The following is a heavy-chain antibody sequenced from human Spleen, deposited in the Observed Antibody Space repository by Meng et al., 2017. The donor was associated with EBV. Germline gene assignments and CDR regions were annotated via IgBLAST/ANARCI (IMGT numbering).Heavy chain of an antibody. Sequence: QVQLVESGGGLVKPGGSLRLPCAASGFTFSDYPLTWIRQAPGKGLEWISYISGSGTTMYYADSVKGRFTISRDSAKKSLYLQMNSLRAEDTAIYYCAGGLRYSDYWGQGTLVTVSS. V-gene: IGHV3-11*01. D-gene: IGHD3-16*01. J-gene: IGHJ4*02. CDR1: GFTFSDYP. CDR3: AGGLRYSDY. CDR2: ISGSGTTM.